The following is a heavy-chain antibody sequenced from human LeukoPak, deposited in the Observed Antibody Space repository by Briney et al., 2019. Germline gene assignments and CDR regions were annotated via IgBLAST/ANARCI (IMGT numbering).Heavy chain of an antibody. CDR2: IYPGNSDT. CDR1: GYSFTSSW. Sequence: PGESLKISCKGSGYSFTSSWIAWLAKLPGKAWKWMGIIYPGNSDTRYSPSFQGQVTISADKSISTAYLQWSSLKASDTAMYYCARRGSGWYVDYWGQGTLVTVSS. D-gene: IGHD6-19*01. J-gene: IGHJ4*02. V-gene: IGHV5-51*01. CDR3: ARRGSGWYVDY.